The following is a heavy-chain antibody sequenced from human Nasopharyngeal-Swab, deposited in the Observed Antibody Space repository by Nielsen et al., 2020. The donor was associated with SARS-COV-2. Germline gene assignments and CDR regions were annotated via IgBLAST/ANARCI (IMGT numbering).Heavy chain of an antibody. V-gene: IGHV4-59*01. J-gene: IGHJ5*02. D-gene: IGHD5-24*01. CDR3: ARERTDGYNVSFDPYNWFDP. Sequence: RQPPGKGLEWIGYIYYSGSTNYNPSLKSRVTISVDTSKNQFSLKLSSVTAADTAVYYCARERTDGYNVSFDPYNWFDPWGQGTLVTVSS. CDR2: IYYSGST.